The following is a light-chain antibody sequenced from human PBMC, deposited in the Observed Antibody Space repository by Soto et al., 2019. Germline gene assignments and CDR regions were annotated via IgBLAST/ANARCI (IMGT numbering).Light chain of an antibody. Sequence: DIQMTQSPSTLSASVGDRVTITCRASQSISSWLAWYQQKPGKAPKLLIYDASDLESGVPSRFSGSGSGTEFTLTISGLQPDEFATYYCQQYNSNSYTFGQGTKLEIK. CDR3: QQYNSNSYT. CDR1: QSISSW. V-gene: IGKV1-5*01. J-gene: IGKJ2*01. CDR2: DAS.